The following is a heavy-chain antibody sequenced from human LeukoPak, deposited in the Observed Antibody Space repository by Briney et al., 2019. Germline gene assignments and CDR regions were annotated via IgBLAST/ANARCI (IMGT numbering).Heavy chain of an antibody. Sequence: GRALRLSCAASGFTLSSYGMHRGRQAPGKGVEWVSLLWYDGSNKYYADSVKGRFTISRDNSKNTLNLQMNSLRAEDTALYYCARDRAMVVGSSWYYDYWGQGTLVTVSS. CDR1: GFTLSSYG. D-gene: IGHD5-18*01. J-gene: IGHJ4*02. CDR3: ARDRAMVVGSSWYYDY. V-gene: IGHV3-33*01. CDR2: LWYDGSNK.